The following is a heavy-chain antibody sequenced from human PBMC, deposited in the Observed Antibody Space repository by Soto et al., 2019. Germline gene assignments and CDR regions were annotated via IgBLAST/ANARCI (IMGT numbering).Heavy chain of an antibody. V-gene: IGHV3-74*01. D-gene: IGHD3-22*01. J-gene: IGHJ4*02. CDR3: ARPRYDGSGTSFDH. Sequence: EVQLVESGGALVQPGGSLRLSCAASGFTFSSYWMHWVRQAPGNGLVWVSRINGDGSTTTYADSVKGRFIISRDNAKNMLYLQMNSLTAEDTAVYYCARPRYDGSGTSFDHWGQGTLVTVSS. CDR2: INGDGSTT. CDR1: GFTFSSYW.